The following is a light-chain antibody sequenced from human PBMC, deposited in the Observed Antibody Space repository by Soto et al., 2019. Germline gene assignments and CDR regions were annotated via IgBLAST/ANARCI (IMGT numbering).Light chain of an antibody. CDR1: QSVSSSY. CDR3: QQYGSSLTWT. V-gene: IGKV3-20*01. J-gene: IGKJ1*01. Sequence: EIVMTQSPATLSVSPGERATLSCRASQSVSSSYLAWYQQKPGQAPRLLIYGASSRATGIPDRFSGSGSGTDFTLTISGLEPEDFAVYYCQQYGSSLTWTFGQGTKVDIK. CDR2: GAS.